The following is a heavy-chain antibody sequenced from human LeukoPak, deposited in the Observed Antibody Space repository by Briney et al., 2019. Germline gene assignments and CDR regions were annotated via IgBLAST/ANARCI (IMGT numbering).Heavy chain of an antibody. D-gene: IGHD1-26*01. V-gene: IGHV1-69*05. CDR2: IIPIFGTA. J-gene: IGHJ2*01. CDR1: GGTFSSYA. CDR3: ARARGSSGSYRPYWYFDL. Sequence: PVKVSCKASGGTFSSYAISWVRQAPGQGLEWMGGIIPIFGTANYAQKSQGRVTITTDESTSTAYMELSSLRSEDTAVYYCARARGSSGSYRPYWYFDLWGRGTLVTVSS.